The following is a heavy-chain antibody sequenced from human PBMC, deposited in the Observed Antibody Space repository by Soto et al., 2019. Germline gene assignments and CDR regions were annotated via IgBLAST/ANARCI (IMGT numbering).Heavy chain of an antibody. CDR1: GGTFSSYA. V-gene: IGHV1-69*06. CDR2: INPIFGTA. Sequence: QVQLVQSGAEVKKPGSSVKVSCKASGGTFSSYAISWVRQAPGQGLEWMGGINPIFGTANYAQKFQGRVTINADKSPSTAYMGLSSLRSEDTAVYYCARDLVGATGSHWFDPWGQGTLVTVSS. J-gene: IGHJ5*02. D-gene: IGHD1-26*01. CDR3: ARDLVGATGSHWFDP.